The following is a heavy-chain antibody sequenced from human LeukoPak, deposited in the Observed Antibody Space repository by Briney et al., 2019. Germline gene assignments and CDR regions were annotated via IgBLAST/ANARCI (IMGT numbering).Heavy chain of an antibody. V-gene: IGHV4-4*09. CDR2: IYTSGST. CDR1: GGSISSYY. D-gene: IGHD6-6*01. J-gene: IGHJ4*02. Sequence: SETLSLTCTVSGGSISSYYWSWIRQPPGKGLEWIGYIYTSGSTNYNPSLKSRVTISVDTSKNQFSLKLSSVTAADTAVYYCARHAQRGIAARVLDFDYWGQGTLVTVSS. CDR3: ARHAQRGIAARVLDFDY.